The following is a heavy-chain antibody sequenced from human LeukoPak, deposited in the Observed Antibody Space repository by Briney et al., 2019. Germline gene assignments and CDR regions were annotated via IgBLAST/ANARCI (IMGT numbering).Heavy chain of an antibody. CDR2: IFSGGRT. V-gene: IGHV3-53*01. CDR3: AAWRGSSWFDY. J-gene: IGHJ4*02. Sequence: PGGSLRLSCVAPGFTVSSNSMGWVRQAPGKGLEWVSVIFSGGRTSYADSVKGRFTISRDNSKNTLYLQMNSLRADDTAVYYCAAWRGSSWFDYWGQGTLVTVSS. D-gene: IGHD6-13*01. CDR1: GFTVSSNS.